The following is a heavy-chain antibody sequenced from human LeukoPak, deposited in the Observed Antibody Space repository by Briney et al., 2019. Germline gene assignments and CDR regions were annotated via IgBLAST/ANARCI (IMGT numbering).Heavy chain of an antibody. CDR1: GYTFTDYS. Sequence: ASVKVSCKASGYTFTDYSVTWVRQAPGQGLEWMGRITGFRGNTNYAQKFQGRVTMTTDTSTSTVYMELRSLTSDDTAVYYCARVGHVELGRPYLGIFDYWGQGSLVTVSS. CDR3: ARVGHVELGRPYLGIFDY. CDR2: ITGFRGNT. J-gene: IGHJ4*02. D-gene: IGHD1-1*01. V-gene: IGHV1-18*01.